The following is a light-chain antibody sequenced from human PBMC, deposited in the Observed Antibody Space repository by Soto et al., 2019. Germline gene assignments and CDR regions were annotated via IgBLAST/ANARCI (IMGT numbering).Light chain of an antibody. CDR2: WAS. CDR3: QQSYRPPLT. Sequence: DIVMTQSPDSLAVSLGERATINCKSSQSLFYSSNNKNNLAWYQQKPGQPPKLLISWASTRESGVPDRFTGGGSETHFTITISSLQAEDVAVYYCQQSYRPPLTFGGGTKVEIK. V-gene: IGKV4-1*01. CDR1: QSLFYSSNNKNN. J-gene: IGKJ4*01.